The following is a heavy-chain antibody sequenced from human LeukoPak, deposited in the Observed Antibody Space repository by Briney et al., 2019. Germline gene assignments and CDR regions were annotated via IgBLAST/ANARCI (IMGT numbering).Heavy chain of an antibody. CDR1: GFTVSSNY. CDR3: ARVITVTTAEYYFDS. J-gene: IGHJ4*02. CDR2: IYSGGST. V-gene: IGHV3-53*01. Sequence: PGGSLRLSCAASGFTVSSNYMSWVRQAPGKGLEWDSVIYSGGSTYYADSVKGRFTISRDNSKNTLYLQMNSLRAEDTAVYYCARVITVTTAEYYFDSWGQGTLVTVSS. D-gene: IGHD4-17*01.